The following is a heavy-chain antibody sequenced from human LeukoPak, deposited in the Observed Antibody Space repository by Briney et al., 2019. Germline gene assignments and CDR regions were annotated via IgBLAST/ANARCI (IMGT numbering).Heavy chain of an antibody. CDR1: GGTYSSYA. CDR2: IIPIFGTA. V-gene: IGHV1-69*05. J-gene: IGHJ4*02. D-gene: IGHD6-6*01. Sequence: SVKVSCKASGGTYSSYAISWVRQAPGQGLEWMGGIIPIFGTANYAQKFQGRVTITTDESTSTAYMELRSLRSEDTAVYYCARLSRYSSSRFFDYWGQGTLVTVSS. CDR3: ARLSRYSSSRFFDY.